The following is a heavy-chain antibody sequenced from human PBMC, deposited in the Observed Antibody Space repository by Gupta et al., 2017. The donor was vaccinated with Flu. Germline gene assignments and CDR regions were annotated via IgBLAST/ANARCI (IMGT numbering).Heavy chain of an antibody. CDR1: GFTVRINY. D-gene: IGHD3-10*01. CDR3: ARDPGSGLRLDV. J-gene: IGHJ6*02. Sequence: EVQLVETGGGLIQHGGSLRLSCEASGFTVRINYLSWVRQAPGKGLEWVSVIQSGGSTYYADSGKGRFTIARDNSKNTLYLQMNSLRAEDTAVYYCARDPGSGLRLDVWGQGTTVTGSS. CDR2: IQSGGST. V-gene: IGHV3-53*02.